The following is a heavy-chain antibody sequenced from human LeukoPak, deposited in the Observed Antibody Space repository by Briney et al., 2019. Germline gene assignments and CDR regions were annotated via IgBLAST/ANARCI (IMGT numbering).Heavy chain of an antibody. CDR1: GFTFSSYW. Sequence: GGSLRLSCAASGFTFSSYWMSWVRQAPGKGLEWVANIKQDGSEKYYVDSVKGRFTISRDNAKNSLYLQMNSLRAEDTAVYYCARVGGGWTRRYFDYWGQGTLVTVFS. CDR3: ARVGGGWTRRYFDY. D-gene: IGHD6-19*01. J-gene: IGHJ4*02. CDR2: IKQDGSEK. V-gene: IGHV3-7*05.